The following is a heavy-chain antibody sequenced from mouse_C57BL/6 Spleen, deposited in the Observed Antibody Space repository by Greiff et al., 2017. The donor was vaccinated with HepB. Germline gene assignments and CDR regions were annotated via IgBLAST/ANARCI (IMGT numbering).Heavy chain of an antibody. CDR3: ARRNYSNWDGLDY. J-gene: IGHJ2*01. CDR1: GYAFSSYW. Sequence: QVQLKQSGAELVKPGASVKISCKASGYAFSSYWMNWVKQRPGKGLEWIGQIYPGDGDTNYNGKFKGKATLTADKSSSTAYMQLSSLTSEDSAVYFCARRNYSNWDGLDYWGQGTTLTVSS. V-gene: IGHV1-80*01. D-gene: IGHD2-5*01. CDR2: IYPGDGDT.